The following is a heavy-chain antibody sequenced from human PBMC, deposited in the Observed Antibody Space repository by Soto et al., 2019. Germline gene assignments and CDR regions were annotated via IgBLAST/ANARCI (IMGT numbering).Heavy chain of an antibody. J-gene: IGHJ4*02. CDR3: ARQRTTVVTQGYFDH. V-gene: IGHV4-39*01. Sequence: LSLICVVSGESISSSSYYWGWILHPPGEGLGCIGSSYYSGRSYYNPSFKNQVTIPIDPSKNQFSQKRSSGTARDTAVYYCARQRTTVVTQGYFDHWGQGALGDVSS. D-gene: IGHD2-21*02. CDR2: SYYSGRS. CDR1: GESISSSSYY.